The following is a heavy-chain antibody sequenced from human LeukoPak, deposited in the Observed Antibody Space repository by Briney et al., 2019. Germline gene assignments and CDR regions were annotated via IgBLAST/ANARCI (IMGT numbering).Heavy chain of an antibody. CDR3: AREFDGGSYLSVGDAFDI. V-gene: IGHV3-53*01. Sequence: GGSLRLSCAASGFTFSSYAMSWVRQAPGKGLEWVSLIYSDDSTYYADSVKGRFTISRDTSKNTLYLQMNSLRAEDTAVYYCAREFDGGSYLSVGDAFDIWGQGTMVIVSS. J-gene: IGHJ3*02. D-gene: IGHD1-26*01. CDR1: GFTFSSYA. CDR2: IYSDDST.